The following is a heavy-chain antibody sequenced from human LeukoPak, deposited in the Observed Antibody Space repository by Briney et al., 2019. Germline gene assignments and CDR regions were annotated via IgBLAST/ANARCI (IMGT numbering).Heavy chain of an antibody. Sequence: GGSLRLSCAASGFTFSNYAMSWVRQAPGKGLEWFSAISGGGDYTWNADSVKGRFTISRDNSKNTLYLQMNSLRAEDTAVYYCARAGSAASWFDPWGQGTLVTVSS. CDR3: ARAGSAASWFDP. D-gene: IGHD1-26*01. CDR1: GFTFSNYA. CDR2: ISGGGDYT. V-gene: IGHV3-23*01. J-gene: IGHJ5*02.